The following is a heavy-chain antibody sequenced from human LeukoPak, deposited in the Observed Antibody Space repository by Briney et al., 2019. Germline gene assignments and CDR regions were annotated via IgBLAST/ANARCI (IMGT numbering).Heavy chain of an antibody. CDR1: GFTFSSYE. CDR3: ARDRRCSSTSCYYFDY. V-gene: IGHV3-48*03. Sequence: PGGSLRLSCAASGFTFSSYEMNWVRQAPGKGLEWVSYISSSGSTIYYADSVKGRFTISRDNAKNSLYLQMNSLRAEDTAVYYCARDRRCSSTSCYYFDYWGQGTLVTVSS. CDR2: ISSSGSTI. J-gene: IGHJ4*02. D-gene: IGHD2-2*01.